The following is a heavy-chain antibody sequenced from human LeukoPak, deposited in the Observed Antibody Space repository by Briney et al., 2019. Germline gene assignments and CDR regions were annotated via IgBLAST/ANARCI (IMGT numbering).Heavy chain of an antibody. CDR3: TRAPPDAGWFDH. V-gene: IGHV3-49*03. CDR2: IRSKAYSGAS. Sequence: GGSLRLSCSASGFTFGDYALTWFRQAPGKGLEWVGIIRSKAYSGASDYAASVKGRFIISRDESKSIAYLQMNSLQIDDTAVYYCTRAPPDAGWFDHWGQGTLVTVSS. CDR1: GFTFGDYA. J-gene: IGHJ5*02. D-gene: IGHD1-14*01.